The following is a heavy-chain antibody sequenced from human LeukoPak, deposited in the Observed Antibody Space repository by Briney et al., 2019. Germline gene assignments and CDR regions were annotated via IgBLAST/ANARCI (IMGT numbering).Heavy chain of an antibody. CDR3: ARGQLLWFGEFWFDP. CDR2: ISSYTIT. J-gene: IGHJ5*02. D-gene: IGHD3-10*01. Sequence: GGSLRLSCAAGGFSFSSYSMNWVRQAPGKRLEWIAYISSYTITYYADFVKGRFTISRDNAKKSLDLQMNSLRAEDTAVYYCARGQLLWFGEFWFDPWGQGTLVTVSS. V-gene: IGHV3-48*01. CDR1: GFSFSSYS.